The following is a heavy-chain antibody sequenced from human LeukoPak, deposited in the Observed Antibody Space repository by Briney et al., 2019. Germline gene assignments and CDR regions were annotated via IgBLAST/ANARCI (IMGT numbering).Heavy chain of an antibody. Sequence: GGSLRLLCAPSGFTFSSYSMNWARHAPGKGREWVSSISSSISYIYYADSVKGRFTIPRDNAKNPLYLQMNSLRAEDTAVYYCARDITGGFDDYWGQGTLVTVSS. V-gene: IGHV3-21*01. CDR1: GFTFSSYS. D-gene: IGHD1-20*01. J-gene: IGHJ4*02. CDR2: ISSSISYI. CDR3: ARDITGGFDDY.